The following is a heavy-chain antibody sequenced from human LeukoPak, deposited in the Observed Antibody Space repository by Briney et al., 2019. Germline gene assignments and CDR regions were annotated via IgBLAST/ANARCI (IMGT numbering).Heavy chain of an antibody. V-gene: IGHV4-34*01. CDR1: GGSFSGYY. CDR2: INHSGST. D-gene: IGHD6-19*01. Sequence: PSETLSLTCAVYGGSFSGYYWSWIRQPPGKGLEWIGEINHSGSTNYNPSLKSRVTISVDTSKNQFSLKLSSATAADTAVYYCARVEAVAGTPGYFDYWGQGTLVTVSS. CDR3: ARVEAVAGTPGYFDY. J-gene: IGHJ4*02.